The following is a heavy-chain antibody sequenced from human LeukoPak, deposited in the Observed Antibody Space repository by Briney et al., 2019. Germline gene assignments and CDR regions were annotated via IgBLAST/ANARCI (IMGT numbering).Heavy chain of an antibody. CDR1: GFTFSSFA. V-gene: IGHV4-34*01. J-gene: IGHJ5*02. D-gene: IGHD3-3*01. Sequence: PGGSLRLSCAASGFTFSSFAMSWVRQPPGKGLEWIGEINHSGSTNYNPSLKRRVTLSVDTSKNQFSLKLSSVTAADTAVYYCARGRFYDFWSGYSQAWFDPWGQGTLVTVSS. CDR2: INHSGST. CDR3: ARGRFYDFWSGYSQAWFDP.